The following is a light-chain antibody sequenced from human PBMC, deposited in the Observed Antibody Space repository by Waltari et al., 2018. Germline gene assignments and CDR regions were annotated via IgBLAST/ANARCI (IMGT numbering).Light chain of an antibody. Sequence: QSALTQPRSVSGSPGQSVAISCTGTSSDIGDYNYVSWYQQHPGQAPKLMIYDVTKRPSGVPDRFSGSKSGNTASLTISGLQAEDEADYYCCSYAGGFVYVFGTGTKVTVL. CDR2: DVT. CDR3: CSYAGGFVYV. J-gene: IGLJ1*01. V-gene: IGLV2-11*01. CDR1: SSDIGDYNY.